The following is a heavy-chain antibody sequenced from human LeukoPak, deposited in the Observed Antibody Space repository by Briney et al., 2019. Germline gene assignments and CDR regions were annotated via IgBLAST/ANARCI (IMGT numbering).Heavy chain of an antibody. CDR2: ISAYNGNT. J-gene: IGHJ5*02. V-gene: IGHV1-18*01. Sequence: ASVKVSCKASGYTFTSYGISWVRQAPGQGLEWMGWISAYNGNTNYAQKLQGRVTMTTDTSTSTAYMELRSLRSDDTAVYYCARGALVVCTNGVCYRPGRGNWFDPWGQGTLVTVSS. CDR3: ARGALVVCTNGVCYRPGRGNWFDP. D-gene: IGHD2-8*01. CDR1: GYTFTSYG.